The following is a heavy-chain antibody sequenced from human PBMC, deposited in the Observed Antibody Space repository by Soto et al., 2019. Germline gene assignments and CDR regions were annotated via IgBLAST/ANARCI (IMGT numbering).Heavy chain of an antibody. J-gene: IGHJ6*02. CDR2: ISGSGGST. CDR3: AKEVVPAAMPDYYYYGMDV. CDR1: GFTFSSYA. V-gene: IGHV3-23*01. Sequence: GGSLRLSCAASGFTFSSYAMSWVRQAPGKGLEWVSAISGSGGSTYYADSVKGRFTISRDNSKNTLYLQMNSLGAEDTAVYYCAKEVVPAAMPDYYYYGMDVWGQGTTVTVSS. D-gene: IGHD2-2*01.